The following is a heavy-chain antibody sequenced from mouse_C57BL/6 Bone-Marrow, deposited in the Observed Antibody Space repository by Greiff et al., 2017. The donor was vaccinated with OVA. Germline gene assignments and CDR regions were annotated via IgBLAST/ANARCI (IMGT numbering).Heavy chain of an antibody. Sequence: QVQLQQSGPELVKPGASVKISCKASGYAFSSSWMNWVKQRPGKGLEWIGRIYPGDGDTNYNGKFKGKATLTADKSSSTAYMQLSSLTSEDSAVYFCARWDYDGAYWGQGTLVTVSA. J-gene: IGHJ3*01. V-gene: IGHV1-82*01. CDR1: GYAFSSSW. CDR3: ARWDYDGAY. D-gene: IGHD2-4*01. CDR2: IYPGDGDT.